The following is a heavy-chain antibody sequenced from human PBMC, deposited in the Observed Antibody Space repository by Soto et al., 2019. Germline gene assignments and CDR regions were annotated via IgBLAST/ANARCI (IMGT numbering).Heavy chain of an antibody. J-gene: IGHJ4*02. CDR1: GFPLEKYG. D-gene: IGHD3-22*01. CDR3: AKWHTYNFDSLAFAGLDY. V-gene: IGHV3-21*04. Sequence: GGSLRLSCAVSGFPLEKYGMNWVRQAPGKGLEWVSSISFSGDYIYCADSVKGRFTISRDNARNSLYLQMSSLRAEDTATYYCAKWHTYNFDSLAFAGLDYWGQGTQVTVSS. CDR2: ISFSGDYI.